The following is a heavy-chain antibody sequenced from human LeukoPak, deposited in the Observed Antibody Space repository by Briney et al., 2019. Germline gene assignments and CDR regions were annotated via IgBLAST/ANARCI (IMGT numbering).Heavy chain of an antibody. D-gene: IGHD1-1*01. J-gene: IGHJ5*02. CDR2: INPNSGGT. CDR3: ARHWNGGPNWFDP. V-gene: IGHV1-2*02. Sequence: ASVKVSCKASGYTFTGYYMHWVRQAPGQGLEWMGWINPNSGGTNYAQKFQGRVTMTRDTSISTAYMELSRLRSDDTAVYYCARHWNGGPNWFDPWGQGTLVTVSS. CDR1: GYTFTGYY.